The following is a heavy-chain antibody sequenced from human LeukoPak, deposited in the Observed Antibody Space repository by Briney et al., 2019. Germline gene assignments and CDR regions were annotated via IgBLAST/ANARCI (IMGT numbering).Heavy chain of an antibody. J-gene: IGHJ4*02. D-gene: IGHD2-15*01. CDR1: GYSFTGSA. Sequence: ASVKVSCKASGYSFTGSAMNWVRQAPGQGLEWIGWINTNTGNPTYAQGFTGRFVFSLDTSVSTAYLHISSLQAEDTAVYYCARAEVSCSRSTCFLHWGQGTLVTVSS. CDR3: ARAEVSCSRSTCFLH. CDR2: INTNTGNP. V-gene: IGHV7-4-1*02.